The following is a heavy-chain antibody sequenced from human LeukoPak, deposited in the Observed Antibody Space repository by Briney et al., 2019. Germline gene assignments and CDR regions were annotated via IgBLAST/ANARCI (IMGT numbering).Heavy chain of an antibody. V-gene: IGHV3-30*03. Sequence: GRSLRLSCAASGFTFSSYGMHWVRQAPGKGLEWVAVIPYDGSNKYYADSVKGRFTISRDNSKNTLYLQMNSLRAEDTAVYYCATHNSEYPTMIHSSWGQGTLVTVSS. CDR1: GFTFSSYG. CDR3: ATHNSEYPTMIHSS. J-gene: IGHJ4*02. D-gene: IGHD3-22*01. CDR2: IPYDGSNK.